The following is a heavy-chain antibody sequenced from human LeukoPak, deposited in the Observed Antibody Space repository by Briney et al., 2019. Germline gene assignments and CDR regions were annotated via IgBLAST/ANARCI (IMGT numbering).Heavy chain of an antibody. Sequence: SETLSLTCTASGGSISSSSYYWGWIRQPPGKGLEWIGSIYYSGSTYYNPSLKSRVTISVDTSKNQFSLKLSSVTAADTAVYYCARRLAAAGTTFDYWGQGTLVTVSS. D-gene: IGHD6-13*01. V-gene: IGHV4-39*01. CDR3: ARRLAAAGTTFDY. CDR1: GGSISSSSYY. CDR2: IYYSGST. J-gene: IGHJ4*02.